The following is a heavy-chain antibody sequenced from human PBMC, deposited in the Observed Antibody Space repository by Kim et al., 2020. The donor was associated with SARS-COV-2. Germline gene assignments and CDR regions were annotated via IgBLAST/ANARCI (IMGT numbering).Heavy chain of an antibody. Sequence: TSHAGAADYAASLRGRCAISRDDSKSIAYLQMNSLKTEDTAVYYCTNERYWGQGTLVTVSS. J-gene: IGHJ4*02. CDR2: TSHAGAA. V-gene: IGHV3-49*02. CDR3: TNERY.